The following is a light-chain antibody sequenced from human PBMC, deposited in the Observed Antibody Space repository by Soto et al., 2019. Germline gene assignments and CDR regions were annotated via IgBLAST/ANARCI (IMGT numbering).Light chain of an antibody. CDR2: AAS. V-gene: IGKV1-8*01. CDR1: QGISSY. J-gene: IGKJ5*01. CDR3: QQYYIFLIT. Sequence: MTQYQKTMSASVGDRVTITCRASQGISSYLAWYQQKPGKAPELLIYAASTLQSGVPSRFSGSGSGTDFTLTISCLQSEDFATYYCQQYYIFLIT.